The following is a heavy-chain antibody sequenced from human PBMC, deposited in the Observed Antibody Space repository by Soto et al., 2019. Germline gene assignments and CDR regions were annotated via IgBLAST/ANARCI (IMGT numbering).Heavy chain of an antibody. CDR2: IRSKANSYAT. Sequence: GGSLRLSCAASGFTFSGSAMHWVRQASGKGLEWVGRIRSKANSYATAYAASVKGRFTISRDDSKNTAYLQMNSLKTEDTAVYYCTRRAAAAAVVPYGMDVWGQGTTVTVSS. J-gene: IGHJ6*02. CDR1: GFTFSGSA. CDR3: TRRAAAAAVVPYGMDV. V-gene: IGHV3-73*01. D-gene: IGHD6-13*01.